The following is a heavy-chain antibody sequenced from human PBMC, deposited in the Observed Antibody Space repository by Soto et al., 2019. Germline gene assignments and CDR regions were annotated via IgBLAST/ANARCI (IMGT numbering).Heavy chain of an antibody. CDR2: ISYDGSQK. CDR1: GFTFSESG. D-gene: IGHD3-16*01. CDR3: ASSRYGIGAGMDV. Sequence: QVKLVESGGGVVQPGRSLRLSCEASGFTFSESGMHWVRQAPGKGLEWVTLISYDGSQKYYIDSVKGRFTISRDNSKNTLYLQMNSLRVEDTAVYYCASSRYGIGAGMDVWGQGTTVTVSS. V-gene: IGHV3-30*03. J-gene: IGHJ6*02.